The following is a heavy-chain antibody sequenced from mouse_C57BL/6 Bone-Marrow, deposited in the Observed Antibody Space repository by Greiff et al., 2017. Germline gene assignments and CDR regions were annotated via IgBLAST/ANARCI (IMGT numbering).Heavy chain of an antibody. Sequence: QVQLQQSGAELVRPGASVKLSCKASGYTFTDYYINWVKQRPGQGLEWIARIYPGSGNTYYNEKFKGKATLTAEKSSSTAYMQLSSLTSEDSAVYFCAREGYDYDGGNFDYWGQGTTLTVSS. CDR1: GYTFTDYY. D-gene: IGHD2-4*01. J-gene: IGHJ2*01. V-gene: IGHV1-76*01. CDR2: IYPGSGNT. CDR3: AREGYDYDGGNFDY.